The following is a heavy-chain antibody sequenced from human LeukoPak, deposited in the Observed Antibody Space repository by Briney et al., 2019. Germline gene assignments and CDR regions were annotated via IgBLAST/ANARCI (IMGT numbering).Heavy chain of an antibody. V-gene: IGHV5-51*01. CDR2: IYPGDSDT. Sequence: GESLKISCKGSGYSFTSYWIGWVRQMPGKGLEWMGIIYPGDSDTRYSPSFQGQVTISADKSISTAYLQWSSLKASDTAMYYCARQAWVPTSPSAAFGIWGQGTMVTVSS. D-gene: IGHD2/OR15-2a*01. CDR3: ARQAWVPTSPSAAFGI. J-gene: IGHJ3*02. CDR1: GYSFTSYW.